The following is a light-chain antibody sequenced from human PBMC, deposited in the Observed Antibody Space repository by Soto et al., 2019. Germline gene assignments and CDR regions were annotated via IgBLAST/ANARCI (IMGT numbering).Light chain of an antibody. CDR3: QQYENIPT. Sequence: DIQMTQSPSSLSASVGDIVTITCQASQNINNYSNWYQQKPGRAPKLLIYDASNLEAGVPSRLRGSGSGTDFTFTISRMKPEDIATYYCQQYENIPTFGHGTRLEI. CDR2: DAS. V-gene: IGKV1-33*01. CDR1: QNINNY. J-gene: IGKJ5*01.